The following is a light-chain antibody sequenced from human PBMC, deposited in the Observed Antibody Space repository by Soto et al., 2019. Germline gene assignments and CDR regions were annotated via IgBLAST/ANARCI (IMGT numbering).Light chain of an antibody. CDR1: SSDVGSYNL. J-gene: IGLJ2*01. Sequence: QSALTQPASVSGSPGQSITISWTGTSSDVGSYNLVSWYQQHPGKAPKLMIYEGSKRPSGVSNRFSGSKSGNTASLTISGLQAEDEADYYCCSYAGSSTHVVFGGGTKLTVL. CDR3: CSYAGSSTHVV. CDR2: EGS. V-gene: IGLV2-23*01.